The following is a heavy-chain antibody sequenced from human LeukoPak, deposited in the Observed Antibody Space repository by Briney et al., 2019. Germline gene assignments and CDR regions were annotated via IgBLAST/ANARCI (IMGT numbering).Heavy chain of an antibody. J-gene: IGHJ4*02. V-gene: IGHV4-61*01. Sequence: SETLSLTCTVSGGSVSSGSYYWSWIRQPPGKGLEWFGYIYYSGTSNYNPSLKSRVTMSVDTSKNQFSLKLSSVTAADTAVYYCARHKRYSSGWYDYWGQGTLVTVSS. CDR3: ARHKRYSSGWYDY. CDR2: IYYSGTS. D-gene: IGHD6-19*01. CDR1: GGSVSSGSYY.